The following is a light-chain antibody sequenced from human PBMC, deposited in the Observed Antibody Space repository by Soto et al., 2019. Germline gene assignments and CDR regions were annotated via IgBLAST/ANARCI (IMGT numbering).Light chain of an antibody. J-gene: IGLJ2*01. CDR1: NIGSKS. Sequence: SYELTQPPSVSVAPGKTARITCGGNNIGSKSVHWYQQKPGQAPVLVIYYDSDRPSWNPEGFSGSNSGNTATLTISRVEAGDEADYYCQVWDSSSDHVVFGGGTKLTVL. CDR2: YDS. V-gene: IGLV3-21*04. CDR3: QVWDSSSDHVV.